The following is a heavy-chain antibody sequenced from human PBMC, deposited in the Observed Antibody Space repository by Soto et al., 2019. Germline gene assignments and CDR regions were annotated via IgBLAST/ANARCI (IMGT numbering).Heavy chain of an antibody. CDR3: AKDHLYSSSWDDAFDI. V-gene: IGHV3-30*18. CDR1: GFTFSSYG. D-gene: IGHD6-6*01. J-gene: IGHJ3*02. CDR2: ISYDGSNK. Sequence: GGSLRLSCAASGFTFSSYGMHWVRQAPGKGLEWVAVISYDGSNKYYADSVKGRFTISRDNSKNTLYLQMNSLRAEDTAVYYCAKDHLYSSSWDDAFDIWGQGTMVTVSS.